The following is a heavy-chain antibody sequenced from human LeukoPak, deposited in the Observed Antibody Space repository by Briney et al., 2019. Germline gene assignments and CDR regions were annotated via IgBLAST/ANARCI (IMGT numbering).Heavy chain of an antibody. Sequence: GGSLRLSCAASGFTFSDYYMSWIRQAPGKGLEWVSYISSSGGTIYYADSVKGRFTISRDNSKNTLYLQMNSLRAEDTAVYYCARGEGDGYNFSYWGQGTLVTVSS. V-gene: IGHV3-11*04. J-gene: IGHJ4*02. CDR2: ISSSGGTI. CDR1: GFTFSDYY. CDR3: ARGEGDGYNFSY. D-gene: IGHD5-24*01.